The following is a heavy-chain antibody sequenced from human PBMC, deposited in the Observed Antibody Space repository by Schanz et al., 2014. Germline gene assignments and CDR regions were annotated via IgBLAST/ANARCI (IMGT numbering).Heavy chain of an antibody. CDR2: IKLDGSEK. Sequence: EVQLVESGGGLVQPGGSLRLSCAASGFTFSGYWMSWVRQAPGEGLVWVANIKLDGSEKYYVDSVKGRFTISRDNAKNSLFLQMNSLRAEDTAIYYCATSYSSSSYFYVMDVWGQGTTVTVSS. D-gene: IGHD6-6*01. V-gene: IGHV3-7*03. CDR3: ATSYSSSSYFYVMDV. J-gene: IGHJ6*02. CDR1: GFTFSGYW.